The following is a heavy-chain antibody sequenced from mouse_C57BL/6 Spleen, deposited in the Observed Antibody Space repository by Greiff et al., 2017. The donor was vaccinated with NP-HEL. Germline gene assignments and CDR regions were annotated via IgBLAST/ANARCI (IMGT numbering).Heavy chain of an antibody. Sequence: QVQLKESGAELVRPGTSVKVSCKASGYAFTNYLIEWVKQRPGQGLEWIGVINPGSGGTNYNEKFKGKATLTADKSSSTAYMQLSSLTSEDSAVYFCARSDYGYDENYYAMDYWGQGTSVTVSS. CDR2: INPGSGGT. D-gene: IGHD2-2*01. CDR1: GYAFTNYL. J-gene: IGHJ4*01. CDR3: ARSDYGYDENYYAMDY. V-gene: IGHV1-54*01.